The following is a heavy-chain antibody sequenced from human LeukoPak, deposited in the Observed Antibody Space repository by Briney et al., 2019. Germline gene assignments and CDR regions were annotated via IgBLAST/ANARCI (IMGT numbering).Heavy chain of an antibody. Sequence: SETLSLTCAVSGYSISSGYQWAWIRPSPGKGLEWIGSIYHSGSAHYNPSLKSRVTISVETSKNQFSLKMYSVTAADTAVYYCARDPRWLTPDCTSTSCYENYFDLWGQGTLVTVSS. CDR3: ARDPRWLTPDCTSTSCYENYFDL. V-gene: IGHV4-38-2*02. J-gene: IGHJ5*02. CDR1: GYSISSGYQ. D-gene: IGHD2-2*01. CDR2: IYHSGSA.